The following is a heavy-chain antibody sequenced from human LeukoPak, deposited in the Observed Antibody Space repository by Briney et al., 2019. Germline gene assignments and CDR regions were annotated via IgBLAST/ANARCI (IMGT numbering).Heavy chain of an antibody. Sequence: GGSLRLSCAASGFTFDDYAMHWVRQAPGKGLEWVSGISWNSGSIGYADSVKGRYTISRDNSKNTLYLQMNSLRDDDTAVYYCARIGGTGYFDYWGQGTLVTVSS. CDR2: ISWNSGSI. CDR1: GFTFDDYA. D-gene: IGHD1-1*01. V-gene: IGHV3-9*01. CDR3: ARIGGTGYFDY. J-gene: IGHJ4*02.